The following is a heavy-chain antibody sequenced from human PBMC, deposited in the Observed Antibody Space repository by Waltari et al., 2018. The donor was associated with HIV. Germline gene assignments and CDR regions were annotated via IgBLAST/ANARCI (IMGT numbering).Heavy chain of an antibody. Sequence: QVQLVQSGAEVKKPGASVKVSCKASGYTFTSYDINWVRQATGHGLEWMGWMNPNSGNTGYAQKFQGRVTMTRNTSISTAYMELSSLRSEDTAVYYCARGVMITFGGVIALGYWGQGTLVTVSS. J-gene: IGHJ4*02. CDR3: ARGVMITFGGVIALGY. CDR1: GYTFTSYD. CDR2: MNPNSGNT. V-gene: IGHV1-8*01. D-gene: IGHD3-16*02.